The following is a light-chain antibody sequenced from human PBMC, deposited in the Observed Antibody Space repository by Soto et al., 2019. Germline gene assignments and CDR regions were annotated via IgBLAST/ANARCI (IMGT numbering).Light chain of an antibody. J-gene: IGKJ5*01. Sequence: DVQLTQSPSSLSASVGDRVTITCRVSQSISRHLNWYQQKPGKAPKLLINIASSLQSGVPSRFSGSGSGTDFTLTISNVQPEDFATYYCQQTYSTPHTFGQGTRLENK. CDR1: QSISRH. V-gene: IGKV1-39*01. CDR2: IAS. CDR3: QQTYSTPHT.